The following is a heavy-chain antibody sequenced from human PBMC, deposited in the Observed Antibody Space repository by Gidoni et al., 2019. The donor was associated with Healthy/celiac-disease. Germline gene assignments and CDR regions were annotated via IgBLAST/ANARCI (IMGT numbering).Heavy chain of an antibody. CDR3: ARDPRSDRGAFDI. V-gene: IGHV3-21*02. D-gene: IGHD3-3*01. CDR1: GFTFSSYS. CDR2: ISSSSSYI. Sequence: VQLVESGGGLVKPGGSLRLSCAASGFTFSSYSMNWVRQAPGKGLEWVSSISSSSSYIYYADSVKGRFTISRDNAKNSLYLQMNSLRAEDTAVYYCARDPRSDRGAFDIWGQGTMVTVSS. J-gene: IGHJ3*02.